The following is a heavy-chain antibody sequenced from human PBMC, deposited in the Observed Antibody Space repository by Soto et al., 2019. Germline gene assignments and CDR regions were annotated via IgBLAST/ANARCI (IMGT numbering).Heavy chain of an antibody. Sequence: QAGGSLRLSCAASGFTFSSYLMHGVRQAPGKGLVWVSRINSDGSSTSYTDSVKGRFTISRDNAKNTLYLQMNSLRAEDTAVYYCARDPVNYDFWSGYPRPSGMDVWGQGTTVTVSS. CDR1: GFTFSSYL. CDR2: INSDGSST. CDR3: ARDPVNYDFWSGYPRPSGMDV. V-gene: IGHV3-74*01. J-gene: IGHJ6*02. D-gene: IGHD3-3*01.